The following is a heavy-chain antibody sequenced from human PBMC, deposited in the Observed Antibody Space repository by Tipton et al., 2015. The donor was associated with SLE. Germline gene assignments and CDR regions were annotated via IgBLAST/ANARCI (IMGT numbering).Heavy chain of an antibody. D-gene: IGHD6-6*01. CDR3: ASGLSSIGPFDY. J-gene: IGHJ4*02. CDR1: GGSFSVHY. CDR2: IYYSGST. V-gene: IGHV4-59*11. Sequence: TLSLTCAVYGGSFSVHYWSWIRQPPGKGLEWIGYIYYSGSTNYNPSLKSRVTMSVDTSKNQFSLKVSSVTAADTAVYYCASGLSSIGPFDYWGQGTLVTVSS.